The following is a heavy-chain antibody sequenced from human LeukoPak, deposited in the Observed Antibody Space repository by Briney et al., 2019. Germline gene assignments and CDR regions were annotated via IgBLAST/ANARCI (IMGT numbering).Heavy chain of an antibody. Sequence: GGSLRLSCAASGFTFSSYGMHWVRQAPGKGLEWVAVIWYDGGNKYYADSVKGRFTISRDNSKNTLYLQMNSLRAEDTAVYYCAKDGVSDYGSGIDYWGQGTLVTVSS. D-gene: IGHD3-10*01. V-gene: IGHV3-33*06. CDR3: AKDGVSDYGSGIDY. J-gene: IGHJ4*02. CDR2: IWYDGGNK. CDR1: GFTFSSYG.